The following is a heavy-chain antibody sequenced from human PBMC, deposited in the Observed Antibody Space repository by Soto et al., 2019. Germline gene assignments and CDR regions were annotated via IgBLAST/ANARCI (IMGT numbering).Heavy chain of an antibody. CDR3: ARDPASSGSYFDY. Sequence: GGSLRLSCAASGYTFSSYGMHWVRQAPGKGMEWVAVIWYDGSKKYYGDSVKGRFTISRDDSKNTLYLQMNSLRVEDTAVYYCARDPASSGSYFDYWGQGTLVTVSS. J-gene: IGHJ4*02. CDR2: IWYDGSKK. CDR1: GYTFSSYG. V-gene: IGHV3-33*01. D-gene: IGHD1-26*01.